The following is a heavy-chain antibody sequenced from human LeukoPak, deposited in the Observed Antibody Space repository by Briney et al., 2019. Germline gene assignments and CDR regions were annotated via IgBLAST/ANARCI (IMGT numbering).Heavy chain of an antibody. Sequence: PSETLSLTCTVSGGSISSSSYYWGWIRQPPGTGLEWVGSIYYSGRTYYNPSLKGRVTISVDTSKNQFSLKLSSVTAADTAVYYCASVDIVATIYAYWGQGTLVTVSS. D-gene: IGHD5-12*01. CDR1: GGSISSSSYY. CDR3: ASVDIVATIYAY. CDR2: IYYSGRT. J-gene: IGHJ4*02. V-gene: IGHV4-39*07.